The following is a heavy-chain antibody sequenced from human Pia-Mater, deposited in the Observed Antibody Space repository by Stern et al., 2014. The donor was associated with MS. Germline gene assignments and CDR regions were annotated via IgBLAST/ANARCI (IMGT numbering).Heavy chain of an antibody. J-gene: IGHJ4*02. D-gene: IGHD5-24*01. CDR2: IHNSGTT. V-gene: IGHV4-30-4*01. CDR3: SRDADGYSLVFGY. Sequence: VQLVESGPGLVKPSQTLSLTCAVTGGSISSAEYYWSWIRQSPGKGLEXIGYIHNSGTTYYNPSLKSRVTISVDTSKNQFSLKLRSVTAADTAVYYCSRDADGYSLVFGYWGRGTLVTVSS. CDR1: GGSISSAEYY.